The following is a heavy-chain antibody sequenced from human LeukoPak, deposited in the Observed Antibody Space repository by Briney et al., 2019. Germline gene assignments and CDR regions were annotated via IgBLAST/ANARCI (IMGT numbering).Heavy chain of an antibody. CDR3: ARALDV. J-gene: IGHJ6*04. Sequence: GGSLRLSCVDSGLSFNTYAMHWVRQALGKGLEWVAAISYDGSYTYYRDSVRGRFTISRDNSKNTMYLQMNSLRAEDTAMYYCARALDVWGKGTTVTVSS. CDR1: GLSFNTYA. CDR2: ISYDGSYT. V-gene: IGHV3-30*04.